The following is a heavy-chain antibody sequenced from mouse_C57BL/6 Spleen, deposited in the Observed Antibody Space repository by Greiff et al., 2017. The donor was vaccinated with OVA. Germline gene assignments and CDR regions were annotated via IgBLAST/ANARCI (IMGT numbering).Heavy chain of an antibody. V-gene: IGHV1-61*01. CDR1: GYTFTSYW. CDR3: ARSYYYGSSLWYFDV. D-gene: IGHD1-1*01. J-gene: IGHJ1*03. CDR2: IYPSDSET. Sequence: VQLQQPGAELVRPGSSVKLSCKASGYTFTSYWMDWVKQRPGQGLEWIGNIYPSDSETHYNQKFKDKATLTVDKSSSTAYMQLSSLTSEDSAVYYCARSYYYGSSLWYFDVWGTGTTVTVSS.